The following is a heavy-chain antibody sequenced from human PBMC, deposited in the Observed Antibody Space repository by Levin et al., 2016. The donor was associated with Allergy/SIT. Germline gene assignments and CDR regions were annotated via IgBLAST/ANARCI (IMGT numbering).Heavy chain of an antibody. J-gene: IGHJ4*02. Sequence: ASVKVSCKASGYTFTDSYIHWVRQAPGQGLQWMGIIDPSAGTATYAQKFQGRVTMTRDTSTSTVYMELSSLRSEDTALYYCTRDQGPIAAAGGDYWGQGTLVTVSS. CDR2: IDPSAGTA. CDR3: TRDQGPIAAAGGDY. CDR1: GYTFTDSY. V-gene: IGHV1-46*03. D-gene: IGHD6-13*01.